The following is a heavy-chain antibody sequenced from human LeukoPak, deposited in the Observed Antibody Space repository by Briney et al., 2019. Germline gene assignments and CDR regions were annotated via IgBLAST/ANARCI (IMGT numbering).Heavy chain of an antibody. J-gene: IGHJ4*02. V-gene: IGHV4-61*09. CDR1: GGSISSGSYY. D-gene: IGHD4-17*01. CDR3: ARASHDYGDYSHFDY. CDR2: IYTSGST. Sequence: SQTLSLTCTVSGGSISSGSYYWSWIRQPAGKGLEWIGHIYTSGSTNYNPSLKSRVTISVDKSKNQFSLKLSSVTAADTAVYYCARASHDYGDYSHFDYWGQGTLVTVSS.